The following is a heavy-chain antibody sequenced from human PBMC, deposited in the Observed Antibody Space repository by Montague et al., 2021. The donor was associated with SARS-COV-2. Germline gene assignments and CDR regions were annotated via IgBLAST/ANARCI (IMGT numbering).Heavy chain of an antibody. CDR1: GGSISTSHW. J-gene: IGHJ4*02. CDR2: IDERGST. Sequence: SETLSLTCAVSGGSISTSHWWSWVRQPPGKGLEWFGGIDERGSTNYSPSLQSRVTMSIDKSANQFSLKLASLTAADTAIYFCARDVRTSTWSIRGYGGNYYFDSWGQGTLVAVSS. V-gene: IGHV4-4*02. CDR3: ARDVRTSTWSIRGYGGNYYFDS. D-gene: IGHD4-23*01.